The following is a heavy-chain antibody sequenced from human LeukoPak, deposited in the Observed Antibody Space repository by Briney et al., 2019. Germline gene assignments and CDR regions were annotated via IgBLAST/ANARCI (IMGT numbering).Heavy chain of an antibody. CDR1: GYTFTSYD. CDR3: ARGYYDSSGYYYGGYYFDY. V-gene: IGHV1-8*03. Sequence: ASVKVSCKASGYTFTSYDINWVRQATGQGLEWMGWMNPNSGNTGYAQKFQGRVTITRNTSISTAYMELSSLRSEDTAVYYCARGYYDSSGYYYGGYYFDYWGQGTLVTVSS. J-gene: IGHJ4*02. D-gene: IGHD3-22*01. CDR2: MNPNSGNT.